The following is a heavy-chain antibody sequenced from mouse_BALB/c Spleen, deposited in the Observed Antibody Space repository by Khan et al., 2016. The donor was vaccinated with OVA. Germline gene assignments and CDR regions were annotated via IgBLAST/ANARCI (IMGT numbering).Heavy chain of an antibody. V-gene: IGHV5-6*01. D-gene: IGHD4-1*01. J-gene: IGHJ3*01. CDR1: GFTFSSYS. CDR3: ADHLTGSLDY. CDR2: ISSGGDYT. Sequence: EVHLQEPGGDLVKPGGSLKLSCAASGFTFSSYSMSWVRHTPDKRLEWVASISSGGDYTYYPDSVQGRFTISRTNAKNTLYLQMSDLTSEDTAMYYCADHLTGSLDYWGQGTLVTVSA.